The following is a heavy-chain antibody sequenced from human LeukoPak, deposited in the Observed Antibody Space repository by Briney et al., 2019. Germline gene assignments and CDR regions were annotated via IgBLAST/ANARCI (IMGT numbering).Heavy chain of an antibody. CDR3: ARDLIVGATLAGGHDAFDI. D-gene: IGHD1-26*01. V-gene: IGHV1-18*01. Sequence: ASVKVSCKASGYTFTSYGISRVRQVPGQGLEWMGWISAYTGNTNYAQNLQGRVTMTTDTSTRTAYMDLRSLRSDDTAVYYCARDLIVGATLAGGHDAFDIWGQGTMVTVSS. J-gene: IGHJ3*02. CDR2: ISAYTGNT. CDR1: GYTFTSYG.